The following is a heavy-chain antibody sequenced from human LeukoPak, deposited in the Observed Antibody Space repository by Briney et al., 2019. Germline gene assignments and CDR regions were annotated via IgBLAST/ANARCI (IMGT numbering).Heavy chain of an antibody. J-gene: IGHJ4*02. CDR2: ISGSGGST. V-gene: IGHV3-23*01. D-gene: IGHD3-10*01. CDR3: ATYGSGSVDY. Sequence: GGSLRLSCAASGFTFSDYYMSWIRQAPGKGLEWVSAISGSGGSTYYADSVKGRFTISRDNSKNTLYLQMNSLRAEDTAVYYCATYGSGSVDYWGQGTLVTVSS. CDR1: GFTFSDYY.